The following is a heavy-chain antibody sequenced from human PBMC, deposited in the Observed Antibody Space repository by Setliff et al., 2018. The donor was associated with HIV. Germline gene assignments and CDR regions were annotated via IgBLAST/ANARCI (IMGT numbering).Heavy chain of an antibody. D-gene: IGHD2-21*02. CDR1: GGSISTYY. J-gene: IGHJ6*03. CDR3: ARQYCGGDCDPPRRYYYYYMDV. V-gene: IGHV4-59*08. CDR2: IYYSGST. Sequence: PSETLSLTCTVSGGSISTYYWSWIRQPPGKGLEWIGYIYYSGSTQYNPSLKSRVTISVDTSKNQFSLKLSSVTAADTAVYYCARQYCGGDCDPPRRYYYYYMDVWGKGTTVTVSS.